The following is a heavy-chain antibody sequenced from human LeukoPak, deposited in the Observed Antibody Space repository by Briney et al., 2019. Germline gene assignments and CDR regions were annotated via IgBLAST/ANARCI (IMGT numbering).Heavy chain of an antibody. CDR3: ASPSIVGATGRRNDAFDI. Sequence: SETLSLTCSVSGGSISSSSYYWGWIRQPPGKGLEWIGSSNYSGSTYYNTSLKSRITISVDTSKNQFSLKLSSVTAADTAVYYCASPSIVGATGRRNDAFDIWGQGTMVAVFS. D-gene: IGHD1-26*01. V-gene: IGHV4-39*01. CDR1: GGSISSSSYY. J-gene: IGHJ3*02. CDR2: SNYSGST.